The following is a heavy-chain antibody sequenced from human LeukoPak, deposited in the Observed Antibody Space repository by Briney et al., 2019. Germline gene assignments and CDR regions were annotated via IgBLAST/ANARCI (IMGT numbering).Heavy chain of an antibody. CDR2: TYYRSKWFN. J-gene: IGHJ4*02. CDR3: ARVRPHDYSNPAFDY. D-gene: IGHD4-11*01. Sequence: SQTLSLTCAISGDSVSSKSAAWNWIRQSPSRGLEWLGRTYYRSKWFNEYAVSEKSRISINPDTAKNQFSLQLNSVTPDDTAVYYCARVRPHDYSNPAFDYWGQGTLVTVSS. V-gene: IGHV6-1*01. CDR1: GDSVSSKSAA.